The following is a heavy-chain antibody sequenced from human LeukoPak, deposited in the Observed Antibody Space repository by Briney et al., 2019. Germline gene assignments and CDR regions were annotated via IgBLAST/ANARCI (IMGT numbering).Heavy chain of an antibody. J-gene: IGHJ3*02. V-gene: IGHV4-34*01. D-gene: IGHD2-21*01. Sequence: SETLSLTCAVYGGSFSAYYWSWIRQPPGKGLEWIGEINHSGSTNYNPSLKSRVTISVDTSKNQFSLKLNSVTAADTAVYFCARRVVDSAFDIWGQGTAVTVSS. CDR2: INHSGST. CDR1: GGSFSAYY. CDR3: ARRVVDSAFDI.